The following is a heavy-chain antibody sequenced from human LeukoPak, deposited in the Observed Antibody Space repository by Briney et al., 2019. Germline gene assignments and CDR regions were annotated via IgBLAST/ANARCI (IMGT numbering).Heavy chain of an antibody. Sequence: SETLSLTCTVSGGFITNYYWDWIRQPPGRGLEWVGYIHSTGATSYNPSLKSRVTMSIDTSKEQFSLKVTSVTAADTAVYYCAGHGYDDDDLSLTWGQGTLDTVSS. CDR1: GGFITNYY. V-gene: IGHV4-59*08. D-gene: IGHD3-16*01. J-gene: IGHJ5*02. CDR3: AGHGYDDDDLSLT. CDR2: IHSTGAT.